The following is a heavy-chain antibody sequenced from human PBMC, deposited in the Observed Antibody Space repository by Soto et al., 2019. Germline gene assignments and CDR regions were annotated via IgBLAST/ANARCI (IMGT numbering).Heavy chain of an antibody. Sequence: SVKVSCKASGGTFSSYTISWVRQAPGQGLEWMGRIIPILGIANYAQKLQGRVTITADKSTSTAYMEMSSLRSEDTAVYYCAGPRISLAGSYYYYYGMDVWG. V-gene: IGHV1-69*02. CDR2: IIPILGIA. D-gene: IGHD2-15*01. CDR3: AGPRISLAGSYYYYYGMDV. J-gene: IGHJ6*02. CDR1: GGTFSSYT.